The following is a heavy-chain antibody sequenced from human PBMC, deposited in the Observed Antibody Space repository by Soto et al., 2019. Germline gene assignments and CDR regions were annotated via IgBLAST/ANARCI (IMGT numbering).Heavy chain of an antibody. D-gene: IGHD3-10*01. J-gene: IGHJ6*02. V-gene: IGHV1-3*01. CDR1: GNTFTNYA. Sequence: GASVKVSCKASGNTFTNYAIHWVRQAPGQRLEWMGWINAGNGNTKYSQKFQGRVSITKDTSASTAYMELSSLTSEDTAVYYCARDILWFGELRSGYYYGMDVWGQGTTVTVSS. CDR3: ARDILWFGELRSGYYYGMDV. CDR2: INAGNGNT.